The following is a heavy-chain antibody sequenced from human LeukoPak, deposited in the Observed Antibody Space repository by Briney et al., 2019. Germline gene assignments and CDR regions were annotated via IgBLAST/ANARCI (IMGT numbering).Heavy chain of an antibody. CDR3: ARDTYCGGDCYSDGDY. Sequence: GGSLRLSCAASGFTFSSYSMNWVRQAPGKGLEWVSYISSSSSTIYYADSVKGRFTISRDNAKNSLYLQMNSLRAEDTAVYYCARDTYCGGDCYSDGDYWGQGALVTVSS. J-gene: IGHJ4*02. V-gene: IGHV3-48*01. CDR2: ISSSSSTI. D-gene: IGHD2-21*02. CDR1: GFTFSSYS.